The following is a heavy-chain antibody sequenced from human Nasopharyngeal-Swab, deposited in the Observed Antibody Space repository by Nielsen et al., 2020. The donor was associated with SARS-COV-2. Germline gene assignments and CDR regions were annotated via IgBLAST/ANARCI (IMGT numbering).Heavy chain of an antibody. J-gene: IGHJ4*02. CDR2: ISYDGSNK. V-gene: IGHV3-30*18. CDR1: GFTFCSYG. D-gene: IGHD4-23*01. Sequence: GGSLRLSCAASGFTFCSYGMHWVRQAPGKGLEWVAGISYDGSNKYYADSVKGRFTISRDNSKNTLYLQMNSLRAEDTAGYYCAKVGGNSDGSYFDYWGQGTLVTVSS. CDR3: AKVGGNSDGSYFDY.